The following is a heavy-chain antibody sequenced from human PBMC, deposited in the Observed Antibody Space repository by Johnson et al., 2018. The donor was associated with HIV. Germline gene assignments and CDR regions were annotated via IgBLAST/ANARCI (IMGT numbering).Heavy chain of an antibody. D-gene: IGHD2-8*02. CDR2: ISGGGGST. V-gene: IGHV3-23*04. CDR3: AKDRNALYWWSDAFDM. Sequence: VQLVESGGGLVQPGGSLRLSCAASGFTFSSYAMSWVRQAPGKELEWVSAISGGGGSTYYADSVKGRFTISRDNSKNTLYLQMNSLRAEDTAVYYCAKDRNALYWWSDAFDMWGKGTMVTVSS. CDR1: GFTFSSYA. J-gene: IGHJ3*02.